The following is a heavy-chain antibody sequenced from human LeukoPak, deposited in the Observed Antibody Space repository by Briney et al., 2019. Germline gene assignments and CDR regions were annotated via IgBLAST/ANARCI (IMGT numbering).Heavy chain of an antibody. CDR2: IYTSGST. CDR3: ARLQFLEWLQANWFDP. J-gene: IGHJ5*02. D-gene: IGHD3-3*01. CDR1: GGSISSYY. Sequence: KTSETLSLTCTVSGGSISSYYWSWIRQPPGKGPEWIGYIYTSGSTNYNPSLKSRVTISVDTSKNQFSLKLSSVTAADTAVYYCARLQFLEWLQANWFDPWGQGTLVTVSS. V-gene: IGHV4-4*09.